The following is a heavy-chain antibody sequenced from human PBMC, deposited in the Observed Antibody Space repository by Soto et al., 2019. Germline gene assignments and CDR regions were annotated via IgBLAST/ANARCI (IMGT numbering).Heavy chain of an antibody. V-gene: IGHV3-21*01. J-gene: IGHJ4*02. CDR3: ARVRSGGSGYFDY. CDR1: GFTFSIYT. CDR2: ISDTSSHI. Sequence: PGGSLRLSCAASGFTFSIYTMTWVRQAPGKGLEWVSSISDTSSHIYYSDSVKGRFTVSRDNAKNSLYLQVNSLRAEDTAVYYCARVRSGGSGYFDYWGQGT. D-gene: IGHD2-15*01.